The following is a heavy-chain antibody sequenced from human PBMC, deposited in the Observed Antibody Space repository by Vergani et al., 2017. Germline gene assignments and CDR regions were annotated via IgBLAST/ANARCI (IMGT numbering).Heavy chain of an antibody. CDR3: AKHFRGWGIDY. Sequence: QVQLVESGGGVVQQGGSLRLSCATSGFTLSNYDMQWIRQGPGKGLEFVAFIQFDGSNQYYADSVKGRFTLSRDFSKNTLYLQMNSLRTDDTATYYCAKHFRGWGIDYWGQGTQFIVSS. CDR1: GFTLSNYD. CDR2: IQFDGSNQ. D-gene: IGHD3-16*01. V-gene: IGHV3-30*02. J-gene: IGHJ4*02.